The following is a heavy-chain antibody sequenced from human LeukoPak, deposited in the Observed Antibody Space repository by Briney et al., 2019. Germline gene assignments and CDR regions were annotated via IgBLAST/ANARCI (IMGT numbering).Heavy chain of an antibody. CDR1: GFTFSSYS. Sequence: HAGGSLRLSCAASGFTFSSYSMNWIRQAPGKGLEWLSYISTSGYTIDYADSVKGRFTISRDNAKNSLYLQMNDLKAEDTALYYCARDSSSWHLEFGMGIDSWGQGTLVTVSS. CDR2: ISTSGYTI. CDR3: ARDSSSWHLEFGMGIDS. D-gene: IGHD3-22*01. J-gene: IGHJ4*02. V-gene: IGHV3-48*04.